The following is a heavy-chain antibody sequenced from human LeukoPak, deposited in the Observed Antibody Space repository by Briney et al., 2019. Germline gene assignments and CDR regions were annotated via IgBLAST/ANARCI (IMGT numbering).Heavy chain of an antibody. CDR2: IYGGGST. Sequence: PGGSLRPPCAASGFTVSSNYMSWVRQAPGKGLEWGSVIYGGGSTYYADSVKGRFTISRDNSKNTLYLQMNSLRAEDTAVYYCARGRGYYYDSSGYYGNHLFDYWGQGTLVTVSS. CDR3: ARGRGYYYDSSGYYGNHLFDY. J-gene: IGHJ4*02. D-gene: IGHD3-22*01. V-gene: IGHV3-53*01. CDR1: GFTVSSNY.